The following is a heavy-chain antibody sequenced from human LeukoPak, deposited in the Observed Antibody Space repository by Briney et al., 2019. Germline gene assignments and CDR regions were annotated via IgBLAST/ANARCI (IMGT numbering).Heavy chain of an antibody. V-gene: IGHV2-5*01. J-gene: IGHJ4*02. Sequence: SGPTLVKPTQTLTLTCTFSGFSLSTSGVGVGWIRQPPGKALEWLAFIYWNDDEPYSPSLKSRLTITKDTSKNQVVLTMTNMYPVDTATYFCAHTTTVVLGFGYWGQGTLVTVSS. D-gene: IGHD4-11*01. CDR1: GFSLSTSGVG. CDR2: IYWNDDE. CDR3: AHTTTVVLGFGY.